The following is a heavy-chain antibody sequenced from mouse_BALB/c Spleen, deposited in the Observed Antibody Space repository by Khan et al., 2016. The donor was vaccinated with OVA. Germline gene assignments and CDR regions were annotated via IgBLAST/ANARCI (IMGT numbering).Heavy chain of an antibody. V-gene: IGHV9-3-1*01. CDR3: ARGGRGARDY. Sequence: QIQLVQSGPDLKKPGETVKISCKASGYTFTNYGINWVKQAPGKGLKWMGWIYTYTGEPTYADDFKGRFAFSLETSSSTAYLQINNLKTADTATYVCARGGRGARDYWGQGTSVTVSS. CDR1: GYTFTNYG. J-gene: IGHJ4*01. CDR2: IYTYTGEP. D-gene: IGHD3-3*01.